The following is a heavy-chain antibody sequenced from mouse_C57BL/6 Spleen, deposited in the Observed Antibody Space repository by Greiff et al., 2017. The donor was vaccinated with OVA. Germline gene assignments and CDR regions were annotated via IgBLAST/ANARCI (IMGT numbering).Heavy chain of an antibody. D-gene: IGHD1-1*01. CDR1: GFNIKDYY. CDR3: TTEDYGSSYGDY. V-gene: IGHV14-1*01. Sequence: VQLQQSGAELVRPGASVKLSCTASGFNIKDYYMHWVKQRPEQGLEWIGRIDPEDGDTEYAPKFQGKATMTADTSSNTAYLQLSSLTPEDTAVYYCTTEDYGSSYGDYWGQGTTLTVSS. CDR2: IDPEDGDT. J-gene: IGHJ2*01.